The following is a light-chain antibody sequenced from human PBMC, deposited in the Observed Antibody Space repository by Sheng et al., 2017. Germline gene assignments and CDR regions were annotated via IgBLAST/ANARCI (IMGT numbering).Light chain of an antibody. Sequence: ENVLTQSPGTLSLSPGERATLSCRASQSVSSSYLAWYQQKPGQAPRLLIYGASNRATGIPDRFSASGSGTDFTLTISSLQPDDFATYYCQQYQSYPHTFGQGTKLEI. CDR1: QSVSSSY. CDR2: GAS. J-gene: IGKJ2*01. CDR3: QQYQSYPHT. V-gene: IGKV3-20*01.